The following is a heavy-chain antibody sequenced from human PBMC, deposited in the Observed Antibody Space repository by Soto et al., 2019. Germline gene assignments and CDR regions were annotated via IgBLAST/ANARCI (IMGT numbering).Heavy chain of an antibody. Sequence: EVQLMESGGGFVQPGGSLRLSCAASGFTFRSYSMNWVRQAPGKGLQWVSHISSDSNTIHYVDSVEGRFTVSRDTAKNSLYLQMNSLRDDDTAVYYCARGTPNRPPAGFDFWGQGTLVTVSS. J-gene: IGHJ4*02. V-gene: IGHV3-48*02. CDR2: ISSDSNTI. CDR1: GFTFRSYS. CDR3: ARGTPNRPPAGFDF. D-gene: IGHD3-10*01.